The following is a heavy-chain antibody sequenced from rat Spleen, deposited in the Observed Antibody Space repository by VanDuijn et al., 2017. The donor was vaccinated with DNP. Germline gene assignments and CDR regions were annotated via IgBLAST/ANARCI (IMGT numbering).Heavy chain of an antibody. Sequence: EVQLVESGGGLVQPGRSLKLSCTASGFTFSDYNMVWVRQAPKKGLEWVATISYDGGRAYYRDSVKGRFTISRDNAQSSLYLQMDSLRSEDTATYYCARHGEVHLRYAMDAWGQGTSVTVSS. CDR3: ARHGEVHLRYAMDA. CDR2: ISYDGGRA. J-gene: IGHJ4*01. V-gene: IGHV5-7*01. CDR1: GFTFSDYN. D-gene: IGHD1-5*01.